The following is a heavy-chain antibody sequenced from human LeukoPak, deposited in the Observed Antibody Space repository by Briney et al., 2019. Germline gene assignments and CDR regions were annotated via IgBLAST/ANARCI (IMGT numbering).Heavy chain of an antibody. CDR2: SSRSSAV. J-gene: IGHJ3*02. Sequence: GGSLRLSCTASGFTFSSYSMNWVRQAPGKGLEWVSHSSRSSAVYYADSVKGRLTSSRDNAKNSLYLQVNSLRVEDTAVYYCARDLNYAFDIWGQGTMVTVSS. CDR3: ARDLNYAFDI. CDR1: GFTFSSYS. V-gene: IGHV3-48*01.